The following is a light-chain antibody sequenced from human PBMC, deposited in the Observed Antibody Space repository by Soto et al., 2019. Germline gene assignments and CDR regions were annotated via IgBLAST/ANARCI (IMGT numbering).Light chain of an antibody. CDR3: QSYDTSLNDWV. J-gene: IGLJ3*02. CDR1: SSNTGAGYD. CDR2: GNY. V-gene: IGLV1-40*01. Sequence: QSVLTQPPSVSGAPGQRVTISCTGSSSNTGAGYDVHRYQQVPGMAPKLLIFGNYERPSGVPDRFSGSKSGASASLVISGLQTEDEADYYCQSYDTSLNDWVFGGGTKLTVL.